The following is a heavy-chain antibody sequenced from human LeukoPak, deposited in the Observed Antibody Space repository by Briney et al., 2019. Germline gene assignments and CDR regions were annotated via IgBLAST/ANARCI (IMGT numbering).Heavy chain of an antibody. V-gene: IGHV3-30*18. J-gene: IGHJ4*02. CDR2: ISYDGSNK. CDR1: GFTFSSYG. D-gene: IGHD5-12*01. Sequence: GGSLRLSCAASGFTFSSYGMHWVRQAPGKGLEWVAVISYDGSNKYYADSVKGRFTISRDNSKNTLYLQMNCLRAEDTAVYYCAKEAYSGYDPEIHFDYWGQGTLVTVSS. CDR3: AKEAYSGYDPEIHFDY.